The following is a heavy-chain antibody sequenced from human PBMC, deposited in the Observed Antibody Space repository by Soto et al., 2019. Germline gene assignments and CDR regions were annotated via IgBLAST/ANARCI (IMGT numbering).Heavy chain of an antibody. D-gene: IGHD3-22*01. CDR2: ISGSGST. Sequence: EVQLLESGGGLVQPGGSLRLSCAASGFTFSSYAMSWVQQAPGKGLEWVSAISGSGSTYYADSVKGRFTISRDNSKNTLYLQRKSLRAEDTALYYCAKDFAYDTSGYYDDSWGQGTLVTVSS. V-gene: IGHV3-23*01. CDR3: AKDFAYDTSGYYDDS. J-gene: IGHJ5*01. CDR1: GFTFSSYA.